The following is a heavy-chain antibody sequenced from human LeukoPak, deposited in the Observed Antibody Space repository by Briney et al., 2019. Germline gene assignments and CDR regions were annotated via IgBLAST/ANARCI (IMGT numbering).Heavy chain of an antibody. Sequence: PSETLSLTCAVYGGSFSGYYWSWIRQPPGKGLEWIGEINHSGSTNYNPSLKSRVTISVDTSKNQFSLKLSSVTAADTAVYYCARVGPIAPQDYWGQGTLVTVSS. CDR2: INHSGST. V-gene: IGHV4-34*01. D-gene: IGHD6-13*01. CDR1: GGSFSGYY. CDR3: ARVGPIAPQDY. J-gene: IGHJ4*02.